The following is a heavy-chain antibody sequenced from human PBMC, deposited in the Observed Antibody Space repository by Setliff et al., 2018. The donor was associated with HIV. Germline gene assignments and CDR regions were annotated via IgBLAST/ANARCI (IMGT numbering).Heavy chain of an antibody. CDR3: ARGRGSSPYRWFDP. CDR1: GYSISSGYF. J-gene: IGHJ5*02. CDR2: INHSGTT. D-gene: IGHD6-19*01. Sequence: SETLSLTCPVSGYSISSGYFWTWIRQPPGKGLEWIGEINHSGTTNYSPSLKSRVAISVEMSKNQFSLKLSAVTPADTAVYYCARGRGSSPYRWFDPWGQGTLVTVSS. V-gene: IGHV4-38-2*02.